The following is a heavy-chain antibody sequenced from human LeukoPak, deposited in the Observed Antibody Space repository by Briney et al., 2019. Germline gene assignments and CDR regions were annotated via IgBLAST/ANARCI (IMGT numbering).Heavy chain of an antibody. CDR3: AKDAAAVTGRRAGFDY. CDR1: RFIFSTYS. CDR2: ISDGGTIT. V-gene: IGHV3-23*01. D-gene: IGHD6-19*01. J-gene: IGHJ4*02. Sequence: PGGSLRLSCAASRFIFSTYSMSWVRQAPGKGPEWVSSISDGGTITYYADSVKGRFTISRDNSKNTLSLQMNNLRDEDTAVYYCAKDAAAVTGRRAGFDYWGQGTLVTVSS.